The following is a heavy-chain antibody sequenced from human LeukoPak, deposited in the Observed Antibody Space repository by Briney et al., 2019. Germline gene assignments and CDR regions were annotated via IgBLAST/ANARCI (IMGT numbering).Heavy chain of an antibody. CDR1: GFTFGDYA. J-gene: IGHJ4*02. CDR3: ARGRKKNDY. CDR2: IRSKAYGATT. V-gene: IGHV3-49*03. Sequence: GGSLRLSCSASGFTFGDYAISWFRQAPGKGLEWVGFIRSKAYGATTEYAASVKGRFTISRDDSKSIAYLQMNSLKTEDTAVYYCARGRKKNDYWGQGTLVTVSS.